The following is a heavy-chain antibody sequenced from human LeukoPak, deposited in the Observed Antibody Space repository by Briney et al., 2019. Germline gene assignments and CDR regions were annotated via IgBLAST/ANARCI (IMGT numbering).Heavy chain of an antibody. CDR2: IYNSGST. Sequence: SETLSLSCTVSGDSFSYFYWSWIRQPPGKGLEWIGYIYNSGSTNYNPSLKSRVTISLDTSKNQFSLKLSSVTAADTAVYYCARGVVAAAGRTFDFWGQGTLVTVSS. CDR1: GDSFSYFY. J-gene: IGHJ4*02. V-gene: IGHV4-59*01. D-gene: IGHD6-13*01. CDR3: ARGVVAAAGRTFDF.